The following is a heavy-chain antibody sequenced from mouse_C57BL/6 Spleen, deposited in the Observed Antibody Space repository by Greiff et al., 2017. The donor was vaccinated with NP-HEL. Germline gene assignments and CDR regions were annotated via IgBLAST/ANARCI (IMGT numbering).Heavy chain of an antibody. D-gene: IGHD1-1*01. CDR3: ARDGYYYYGRYWYFDV. CDR1: GFTFSDYY. Sequence: EVHLVESEGGLVQPGSSMKLSCTASGFTFSDYYMAWVRQVPEKGLEWVANINYDGSSTYYLDSLKSRFIISRDNAKNILYLQMSSLKSEDTATYYCARDGYYYYGRYWYFDVWGTGTTVTVSS. J-gene: IGHJ1*03. CDR2: INYDGSST. V-gene: IGHV5-16*01.